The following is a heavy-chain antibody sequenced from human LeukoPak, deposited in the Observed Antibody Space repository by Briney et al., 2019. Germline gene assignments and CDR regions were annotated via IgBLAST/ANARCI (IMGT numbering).Heavy chain of an antibody. CDR2: IYYSGST. CDR3: ATSSSSWYSNWFDP. CDR1: GGSVSSGSYY. V-gene: IGHV4-61*01. Sequence: SETLSLTCTVSGGSVSSGSYYWSWIRQPPGKGLEWIGYIYYSGSTNYNPSLKSRVTISVDTSKNQFSLKLSSVTAADTAMYYCATSSSSWYSNWFDPWGQGTLVTVSS. J-gene: IGHJ5*02. D-gene: IGHD6-13*01.